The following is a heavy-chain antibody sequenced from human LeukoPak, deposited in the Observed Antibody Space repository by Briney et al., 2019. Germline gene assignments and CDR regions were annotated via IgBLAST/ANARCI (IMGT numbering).Heavy chain of an antibody. CDR3: ATIYCSSTSCQGDAFDI. CDR1: GFTFSSYS. J-gene: IGHJ3*02. V-gene: IGHV3-48*01. CDR2: ISSSSSTI. D-gene: IGHD2-2*01. Sequence: GGSLRLSCAASGFTFSSYSMNWVRQAPGKGLEWVSYISSSSSTIYYADSVKGRFTISRDNAKNSLYLQVSSLRAEDTAVYYCATIYCSSTSCQGDAFDIWGQGTMVTVSS.